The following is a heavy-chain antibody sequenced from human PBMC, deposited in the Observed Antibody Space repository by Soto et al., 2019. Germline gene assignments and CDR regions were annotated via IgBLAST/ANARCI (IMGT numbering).Heavy chain of an antibody. CDR2: ISGYNGQT. D-gene: IGHD1-1*01. J-gene: IGHJ6*02. V-gene: IGHV1-18*01. Sequence: QGQLVQSAPEVRKPGASVKVSCKASGYPFSTYGISWVRQAPGQGLEWMGWISGYNGQTNYAQKFRGRVTYTTAAPATTAYMELRSLRSDDTATYFCARDGRKELWVEGLNAMDVWGQGTTVTVSS. CDR1: GYPFSTYG. CDR3: ARDGRKELWVEGLNAMDV.